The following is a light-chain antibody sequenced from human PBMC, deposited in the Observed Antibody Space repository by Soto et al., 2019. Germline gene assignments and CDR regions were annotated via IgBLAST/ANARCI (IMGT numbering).Light chain of an antibody. CDR2: DVS. Sequence: QSALTQPASVSGSPGLSIAISCTGTSRDVGGYNSVSWYQQQPGKVPKLMIYDVSNRPSGVSNRFSGSKSGNTASLTISGLQAEDEGDYYCSSYTTGDSYVFGTGTKLTVL. J-gene: IGLJ1*01. CDR1: SRDVGGYNS. CDR3: SSYTTGDSYV. V-gene: IGLV2-14*01.